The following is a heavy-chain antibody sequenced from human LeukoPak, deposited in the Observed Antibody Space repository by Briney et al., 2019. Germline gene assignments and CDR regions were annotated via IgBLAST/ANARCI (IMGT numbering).Heavy chain of an antibody. J-gene: IGHJ4*02. CDR2: IYSGGST. V-gene: IGHV3-53*01. D-gene: IGHD3-3*01. CDR1: GFTVSSNY. Sequence: GGSLRLSCAASGFTVSSNYMSWVRQAPGKGLEWVSVIYSGGSTYYADSVKGRFTISRDNSKNTLYLQMNSLRAEDTAVYYCARVPDDFWSGYLDYWGQGTLVTVSS. CDR3: ARVPDDFWSGYLDY.